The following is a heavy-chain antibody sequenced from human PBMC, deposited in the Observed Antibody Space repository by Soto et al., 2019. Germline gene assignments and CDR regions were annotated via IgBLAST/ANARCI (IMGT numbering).Heavy chain of an antibody. CDR1: GGSMNTFY. Sequence: QVQLQESGPGLVKPSETLSLTCTVSGGSMNTFYWSWVRQSPGKGLEWIGYIYFRGTTHYHPSLQTRVSISIDTSQNQFSLKLNSMTTADPAVYYCARSSGYATPLDQWGQGTLVTVSS. CDR3: ARSSGYATPLDQ. V-gene: IGHV4-59*13. J-gene: IGHJ4*02. CDR2: IYFRGTT. D-gene: IGHD3-22*01.